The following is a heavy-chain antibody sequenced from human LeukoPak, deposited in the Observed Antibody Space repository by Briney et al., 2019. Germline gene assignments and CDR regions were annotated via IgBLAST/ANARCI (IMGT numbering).Heavy chain of an antibody. V-gene: IGHV3-20*04. Sequence: GGSLRLSCAASGFTFDDYGMSWVRQAPGKGLEWVSGINWNGGSTGYADSVKGRFTISRDNAKNSLYLQMNSLRAEDTAVYYCARDGHYDILTGYFQDWGQGTLVTVSS. CDR1: GFTFDDYG. D-gene: IGHD3-9*01. CDR2: INWNGGST. J-gene: IGHJ1*01. CDR3: ARDGHYDILTGYFQD.